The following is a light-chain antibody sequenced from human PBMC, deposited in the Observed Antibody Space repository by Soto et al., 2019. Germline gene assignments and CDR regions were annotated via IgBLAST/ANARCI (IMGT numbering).Light chain of an antibody. V-gene: IGLV2-11*01. J-gene: IGLJ2*01. Sequence: QSVLTQPRSVSGSPGQSVTISCTGTSSDVGGYNFVSWYQQYPGKAPKVMIYDVTQRPSGVPDRFSGSKSGNTASLTISGLQAEDEGDYYCCSYAGSYHVVFGGGPSRPS. CDR1: SSDVGGYNF. CDR2: DVT. CDR3: CSYAGSYHVV.